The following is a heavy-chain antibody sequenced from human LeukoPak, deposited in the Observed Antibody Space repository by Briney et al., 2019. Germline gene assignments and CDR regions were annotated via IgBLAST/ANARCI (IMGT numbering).Heavy chain of an antibody. V-gene: IGHV4-38-2*01. CDR1: GYSISGGYY. Sequence: SETLSLTCAVSGYSISGGYYWGWIRQPPGKGLEWIVSIYHSGSTYCNPSLKSRVTISVDTSKNQFSLKPSSVTAADTAVYYCARGVRFLEWLLLDDAFDIWGQGTMVTVSS. J-gene: IGHJ3*02. D-gene: IGHD3-3*01. CDR2: IYHSGST. CDR3: ARGVRFLEWLLLDDAFDI.